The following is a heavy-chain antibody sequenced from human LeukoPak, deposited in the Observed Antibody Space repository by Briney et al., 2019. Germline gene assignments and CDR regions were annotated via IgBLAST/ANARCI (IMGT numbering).Heavy chain of an antibody. V-gene: IGHV3-7*01. CDR3: ARHHSSGWSFFDY. D-gene: IGHD6-19*01. CDR1: GFTFSSYW. CDR2: IKQDGSEK. J-gene: IGHJ4*02. Sequence: GGSLRLSCAASGFTFSSYWTSWVRQAPGKGLEWVANIKQDGSEKYYVDSVKGRLTISRDNAKNSLYLQMNSLRAEDTAVYYCARHHSSGWSFFDYWGQGTLVTVSS.